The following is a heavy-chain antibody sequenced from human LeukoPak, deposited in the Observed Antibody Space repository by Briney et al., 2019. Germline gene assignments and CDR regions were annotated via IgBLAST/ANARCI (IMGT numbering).Heavy chain of an antibody. J-gene: IGHJ3*02. CDR3: ATVRQWLVSFAFDI. V-gene: IGHV1-24*01. CDR1: GYTFIDYF. CDR2: FDPEDGET. D-gene: IGHD6-19*01. Sequence: ASVKVSCKASGYTFIDYFLHWVRQAPGKGLEWMGGFDPEDGETIYAQKFQGRVTMTEDTSTDTAYMELSSLRSEDTAVYYCATVRQWLVSFAFDIWGQGTMVTVSS.